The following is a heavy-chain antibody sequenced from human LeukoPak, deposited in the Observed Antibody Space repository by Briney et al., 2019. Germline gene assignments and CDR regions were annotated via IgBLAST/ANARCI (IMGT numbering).Heavy chain of an antibody. D-gene: IGHD6-13*01. J-gene: IGHJ5*02. CDR1: GGTFISYA. V-gene: IGHV1-69*01. Sequence: ASVKVSCKASGGTFISYAISWVRQAPGQGLEWMGGIIPIFGTANYAQKFQGRVTITADEATSTAYMELSSLRSEDTAVYYCARVQQLVWFDPWGQGTLVTVSS. CDR2: IIPIFGTA. CDR3: ARVQQLVWFDP.